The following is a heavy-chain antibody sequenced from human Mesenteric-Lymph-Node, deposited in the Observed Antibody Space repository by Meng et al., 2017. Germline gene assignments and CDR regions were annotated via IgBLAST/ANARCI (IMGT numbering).Heavy chain of an antibody. CDR1: GFTFGSYE. V-gene: IGHV3-48*03. J-gene: IGHJ4*02. Sequence: GESLKISCAASGFTFGSYEMNWVRQAPGKGLEWVSYISSSGSTIYYADSVKGRFTISRDNAKNSLYLQMNSLRAEDTAVYYCARGLRGVTMIVVVINWGQGTLVTVSS. D-gene: IGHD3-22*01. CDR2: ISSSGSTI. CDR3: ARGLRGVTMIVVVIN.